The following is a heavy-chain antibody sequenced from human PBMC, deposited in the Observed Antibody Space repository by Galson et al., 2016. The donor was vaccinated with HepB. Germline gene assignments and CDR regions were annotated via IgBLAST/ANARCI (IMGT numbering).Heavy chain of an antibody. CDR2: ISYSGLT. J-gene: IGHJ5*02. CDR1: GASITNDRFF. CDR3: ARLTWEVLGWFDT. V-gene: IGHV4-39*02. Sequence: SETLSLTCIVSGASITNDRFFWGWLRQPPGKGLGWIGSISYSGLTNYNPSLQGRVTISVETSKDHFSLEINSVTGADTAVYFCARLTWEVLGWFDTWGQGTLVTVSS. D-gene: IGHD1-26*01.